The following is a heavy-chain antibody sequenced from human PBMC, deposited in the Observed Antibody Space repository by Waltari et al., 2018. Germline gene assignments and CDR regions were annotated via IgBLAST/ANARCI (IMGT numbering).Heavy chain of an antibody. CDR3: ARDPHYPVAASMVQKRLGGWFDP. CDR2: IIPIFGTA. D-gene: IGHD3-10*01. J-gene: IGHJ5*02. V-gene: IGHV1-69*06. Sequence: QGLEWMGRIIPIFGTANYAQKFQGRVTITADKSTSTAYMELSSLRSEDTAVYYCARDPHYPVAASMVQKRLGGWFDPWGQGTLVTVPS.